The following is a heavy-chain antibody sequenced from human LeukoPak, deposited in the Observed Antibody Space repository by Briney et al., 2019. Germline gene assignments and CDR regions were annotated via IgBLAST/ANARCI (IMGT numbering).Heavy chain of an antibody. D-gene: IGHD5-18*01. J-gene: IGHJ6*02. CDR3: ARELDTAMEIVHYYYGMDV. Sequence: QSGGSLRLSCAASGFTFSSYAMSWVRQAPGKGLEWVAVISYDGSNKYYADSVKGRFTISRDNSKNTLYLQMNSLRAEDTAVYYCARELDTAMEIVHYYYGMDVWGQGTTVTVSS. CDR1: GFTFSSYA. CDR2: ISYDGSNK. V-gene: IGHV3-30-3*01.